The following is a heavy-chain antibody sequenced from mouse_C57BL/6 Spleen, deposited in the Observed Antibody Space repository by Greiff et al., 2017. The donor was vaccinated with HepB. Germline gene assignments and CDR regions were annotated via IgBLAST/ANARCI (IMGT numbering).Heavy chain of an antibody. Sequence: EVQLKQSGPELVKPGASVKISCKASGYSFTGYYMNWVKQSPEKSLEWIGEINPSTGGTTYNQKFKAKATLTVDKSSSTAYMQLKSLTSEDSAVYYCARRGAYYSNYEAMDYWGQGTSVTVSS. CDR2: INPSTGGT. D-gene: IGHD2-5*01. V-gene: IGHV1-42*01. CDR3: ARRGAYYSNYEAMDY. J-gene: IGHJ4*01. CDR1: GYSFTGYY.